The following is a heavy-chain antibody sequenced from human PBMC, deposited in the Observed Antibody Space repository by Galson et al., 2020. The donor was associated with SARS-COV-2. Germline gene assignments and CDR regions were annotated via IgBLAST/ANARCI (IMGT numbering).Heavy chain of an antibody. D-gene: IGHD3-22*01. CDR1: GFTFSSYT. V-gene: IGHV3-21*01. Sequence: GESLKISCAASGFTFSSYTMNWVRQAPGKGLEWVASISSTGTYIYYADSVRGRFTISRDSAQNSLNLQMNSLRAEDTAVYYCAREGPYSYESSGYSWEGYYYGMDVWGQGTTVTVSS. CDR3: AREGPYSYESSGYSWEGYYYGMDV. CDR2: ISSTGTYI. J-gene: IGHJ6*02.